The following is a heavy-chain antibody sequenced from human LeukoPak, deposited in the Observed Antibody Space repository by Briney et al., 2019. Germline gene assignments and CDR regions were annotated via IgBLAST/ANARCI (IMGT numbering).Heavy chain of an antibody. J-gene: IGHJ4*01. Sequence: SETLSLTCTVSGGSISSYSWSWIRQPPEKGLEWIGYIYSSGSTIYNPSLKGRVTMSLDTSKNQFSLKLSSVTAADTAIYYCAGEDYGGYRLDYWGHGTLVSVSS. CDR3: AGEDYGGYRLDY. V-gene: IGHV4-59*01. CDR1: GGSISSYS. D-gene: IGHD4-23*01. CDR2: IYSSGST.